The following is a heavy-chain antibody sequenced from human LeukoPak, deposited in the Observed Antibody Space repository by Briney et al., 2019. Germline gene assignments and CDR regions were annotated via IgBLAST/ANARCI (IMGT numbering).Heavy chain of an antibody. J-gene: IGHJ3*02. D-gene: IGHD6-13*01. CDR2: IYYSGST. Sequence: SETLSLTCTVSGGSISSYYWSWIRQPPGKGLEWIGYIYYSGSTRYNPSLKSRVTISGDTSKNQFSLKLSSVTAADTAVYYCARGIVAATRWALDIWGQGTMVTVSS. CDR3: ARGIVAATRWALDI. V-gene: IGHV4-59*08. CDR1: GGSISSYY.